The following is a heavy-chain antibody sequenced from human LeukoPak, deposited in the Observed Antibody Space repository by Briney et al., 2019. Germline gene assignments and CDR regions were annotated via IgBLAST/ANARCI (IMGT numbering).Heavy chain of an antibody. CDR1: GGSISSSSYY. CDR2: IYYSGST. CDR3: ARLEWRVGATDY. V-gene: IGHV4-39*07. Sequence: PSETLSLTCTVSGGSISSSSYYWGWIRQPPGKGLEWIGSIYYSGSTYYNPSLKSRVTISVDTSKNQFSLKLSSVTAADTAVYYCARLEWRVGATDYWGQGTLVTVSS. D-gene: IGHD1-26*01. J-gene: IGHJ4*02.